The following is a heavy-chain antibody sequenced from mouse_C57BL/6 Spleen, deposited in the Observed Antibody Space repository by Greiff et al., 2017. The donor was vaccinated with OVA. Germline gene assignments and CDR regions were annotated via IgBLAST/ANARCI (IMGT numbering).Heavy chain of an antibody. V-gene: IGHV1-50*01. CDR2: IDPSDSYT. J-gene: IGHJ2*01. CDR1: GYTFTSYW. Sequence: QVQLQQPGAELVKPGASVKLSCKASGYTFTSYWMQWVKQRPGQGLEWIGEIDPSDSYTNYNQKFKGKATLTVDTSSSTAYMQLSSLTAEDSAVYYCARWVDYWGQGTTLTGSA. CDR3: ARWVDY.